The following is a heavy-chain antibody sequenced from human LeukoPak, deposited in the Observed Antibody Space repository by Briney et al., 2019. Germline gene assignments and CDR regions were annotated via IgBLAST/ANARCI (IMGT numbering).Heavy chain of an antibody. J-gene: IGHJ4*02. CDR3: ARGAYYYED. V-gene: IGHV3-48*01. Sequence: SGGSLRLSCAVSGFTFSSYWMNWVRQAPGKGLEWVSYISSSSSTIYYADSVKGRFTISRDNAKNSLYLQMNSLRAEDTAVYYCARGAYYYEDWGQGALVTVSS. CDR2: ISSSSSTI. D-gene: IGHD3-22*01. CDR1: GFTFSSYW.